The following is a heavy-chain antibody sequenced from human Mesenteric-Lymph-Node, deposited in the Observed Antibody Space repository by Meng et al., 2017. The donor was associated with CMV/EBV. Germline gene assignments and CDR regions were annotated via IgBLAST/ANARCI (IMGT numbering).Heavy chain of an antibody. J-gene: IGHJ4*02. CDR2: INEDGSEK. CDR1: RFTFSNYY. V-gene: IGHV3-7*03. D-gene: IGHD6-19*01. CDR3: ARVTYSSGLYGVFDY. Sequence: GESLKISCAASRFTFSNYYMSWVRQTPGKGLEWVANINEDGSEKKYVDSVKGRFTISRDNSKNTLYLQMNSLRAEDTAVYYCARVTYSSGLYGVFDYWGQGTLVTVSS.